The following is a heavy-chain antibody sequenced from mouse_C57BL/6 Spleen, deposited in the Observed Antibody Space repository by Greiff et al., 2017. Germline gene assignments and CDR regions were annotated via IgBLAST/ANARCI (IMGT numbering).Heavy chain of an antibody. CDR3: SNGRYDYVDYYFDY. CDR1: GYTFTSYW. D-gene: IGHD2-4*01. V-gene: IGHV1-55*01. Sequence: QVQLKQPGAELVKPGASVKMSCKASGYTFTSYWITWVKQRPGQGLEWIGDIYPGSGSTNYNEKFKSKATLTVDTSSSTAYMQLSSLTSEDSAVYYCSNGRYDYVDYYFDYWGQGTTLTVSS. J-gene: IGHJ2*01. CDR2: IYPGSGST.